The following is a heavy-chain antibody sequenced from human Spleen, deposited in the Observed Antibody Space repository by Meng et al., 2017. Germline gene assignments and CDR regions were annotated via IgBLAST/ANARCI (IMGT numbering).Heavy chain of an antibody. Sequence: SETLSLTCAVYGGSFSGYYWSWIRQPPGKGLEWIGEINHSGSTNYNPSLKSRVTISVDTSKNQFSLKLSSVTAADTAVYYCARGQVVVVVAATVAWYYFDYWGQGKLVTVSS. CDR3: ARGQVVVVVAATVAWYYFDY. D-gene: IGHD2-15*01. CDR1: GGSFSGYY. CDR2: INHSGST. J-gene: IGHJ4*02. V-gene: IGHV4-34*01.